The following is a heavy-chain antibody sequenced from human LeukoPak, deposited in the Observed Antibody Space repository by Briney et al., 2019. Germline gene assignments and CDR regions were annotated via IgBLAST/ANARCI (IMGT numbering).Heavy chain of an antibody. Sequence: GRSLRLSCAAYGFTFSSYAMQWVRQAPGKGLEWVAVISYDGSNKYYADSVKGRFTISRDNSKNTLYLQMNSLRAEDTAVYYCARATYYYDSSGYYYTYYFDYWGQGTMVTVSS. CDR3: ARATYYYDSSGYYYTYYFDY. D-gene: IGHD3-22*01. V-gene: IGHV3-30-3*01. CDR2: ISYDGSNK. CDR1: GFTFSSYA. J-gene: IGHJ4*02.